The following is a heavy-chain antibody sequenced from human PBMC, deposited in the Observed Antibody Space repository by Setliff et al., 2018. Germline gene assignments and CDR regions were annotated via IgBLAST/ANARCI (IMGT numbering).Heavy chain of an antibody. V-gene: IGHV4-38-2*02. D-gene: IGHD1-26*01. J-gene: IGHJ3*01. Sequence: ASETLSLTCTVSGYSISSGHYWGWIRQPPGKGLEWIGSISHSGSTYYNPSLKSRVTMSVDTSKNQFSLHLTSVTAADTAVYYCAREVGTSTSSDAFDVWGQGMMVTVSS. CDR3: AREVGTSTSSDAFDV. CDR2: ISHSGST. CDR1: GYSISSGHY.